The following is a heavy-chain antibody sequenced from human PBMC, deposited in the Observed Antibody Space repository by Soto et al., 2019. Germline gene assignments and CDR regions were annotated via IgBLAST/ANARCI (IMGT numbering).Heavy chain of an antibody. CDR1: GFTFSNYW. CDR3: AKGLVPAAKTSLNDY. CDR2: IKQDGSEN. Sequence: GGSLRLSCAASGFTFSNYWMRWVRQAPGKGLEWVANIKQDGSENYYVDSVKGRFTISRDNSKKTLYLQMNSLRAEDTAVYHCAKGLVPAAKTSLNDYWGQGTLVTVSS. J-gene: IGHJ4*02. V-gene: IGHV3-7*03. D-gene: IGHD2-2*01.